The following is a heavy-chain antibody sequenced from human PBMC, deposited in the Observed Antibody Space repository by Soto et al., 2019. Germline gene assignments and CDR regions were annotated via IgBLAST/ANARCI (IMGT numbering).Heavy chain of an antibody. CDR3: ARGLPYYYDSSGPYYGMDV. CDR1: GGSFRGYY. D-gene: IGHD3-22*01. J-gene: IGHJ6*02. Sequence: SETLSLTCAVYGGSFRGYYWRWIRQPPWKRLEWIGEINHSGSTNYNPSLKSRVTISVDTSKNQFSLKLSSVTAADTAVYYCARGLPYYYDSSGPYYGMDVWGQGTTVTVSS. V-gene: IGHV4-34*01. CDR2: INHSGST.